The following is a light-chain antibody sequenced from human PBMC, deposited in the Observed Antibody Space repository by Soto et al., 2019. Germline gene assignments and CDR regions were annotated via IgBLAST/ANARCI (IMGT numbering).Light chain of an antibody. CDR3: QQYNRYWT. Sequence: DIQMTQSPSTLSASVGDRVTITCRASQSISIWLAWYQQKPGKAPNLLIYKASSLETGVPSRFSGSGSGTEFPLTISSLQHDDFATYYCQQYNRYWTFGQGTKVEIK. V-gene: IGKV1-5*03. CDR2: KAS. J-gene: IGKJ1*01. CDR1: QSISIW.